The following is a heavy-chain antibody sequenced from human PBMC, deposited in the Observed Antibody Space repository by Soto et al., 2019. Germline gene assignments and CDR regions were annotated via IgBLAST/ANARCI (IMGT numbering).Heavy chain of an antibody. D-gene: IGHD6-13*01. CDR2: IYYSGST. V-gene: IGHV4-59*01. CDR3: ARVVSAAAGPGTLTYYFDY. J-gene: IGHJ4*02. Sequence: SETLSLTCTVSGGSISSYYWSWIRQPPGKGLEWIGYIYYSGSTNCNPSLKSRVTISVDTSKNQFSLKLSSVTAADTAVYYCARVVSAAAGPGTLTYYFDYWGQGTLVTVSS. CDR1: GGSISSYY.